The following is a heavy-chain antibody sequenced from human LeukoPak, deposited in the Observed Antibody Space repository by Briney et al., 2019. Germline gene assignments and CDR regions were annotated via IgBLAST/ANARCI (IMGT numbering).Heavy chain of an antibody. CDR2: IYYSGST. CDR1: GGSISSGGYY. J-gene: IGHJ4*02. V-gene: IGHV4-31*03. CDR3: ASQLYSNYVDY. Sequence: SETLSLTCTVSGGSISSGGYYWSWIRQHPGKGLEWIGYIYYSGSTYYNPSLKSRVTISVDTSKNQFSLKLSSVTAADTGVYYCASQLYSNYVDYWAREPWSPSPQ. D-gene: IGHD4-11*01.